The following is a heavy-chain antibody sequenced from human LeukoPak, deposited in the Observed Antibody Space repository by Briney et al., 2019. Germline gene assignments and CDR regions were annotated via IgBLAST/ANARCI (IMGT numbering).Heavy chain of an antibody. CDR3: AKLDGSATSPY. CDR1: GFTFSNYA. CDR2: ISGSGGST. J-gene: IGHJ4*02. Sequence: GGSLRLSCAASGFTFSNYAMSWVRQAPGKGLEWVSTISGSGGSTYNADSVKGRFTISRDNSKSTVYLQLNSLRPEDTALYYCAKLDGSATSPYWGQGTLVTVSS. V-gene: IGHV3-23*01. D-gene: IGHD3-10*01.